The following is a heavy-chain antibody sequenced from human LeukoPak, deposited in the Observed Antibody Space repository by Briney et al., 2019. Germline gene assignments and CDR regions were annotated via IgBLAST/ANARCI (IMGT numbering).Heavy chain of an antibody. Sequence: GGSLRLSCAASGFTFSSYSMNWVRQAPGKGLEWVSSISSSSYIYYADSVKGRFTISRDNAKNSLYLQMNSLRAEDTAVYYCARSIIAARALDYWGQGTLVTVSS. V-gene: IGHV3-21*01. CDR1: GFTFSSYS. CDR3: ARSIIAARALDY. J-gene: IGHJ4*02. D-gene: IGHD6-6*01. CDR2: ISSSSYI.